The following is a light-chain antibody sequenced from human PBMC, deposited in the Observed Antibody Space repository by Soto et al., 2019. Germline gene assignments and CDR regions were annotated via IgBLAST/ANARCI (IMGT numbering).Light chain of an antibody. V-gene: IGKV1-39*01. CDR1: QTIKSY. CDR3: QQSYITPLT. CDR2: TAS. J-gene: IGKJ4*01. Sequence: MKQSPASLSASEGDRVTITCRASQTIKSYLNWYQVKLGKAPKLLIYTASSLQSGVPSRFSGSESGTEFTLTISSLQPEDFATYYCQQSYITPLTFGGGTKVDIK.